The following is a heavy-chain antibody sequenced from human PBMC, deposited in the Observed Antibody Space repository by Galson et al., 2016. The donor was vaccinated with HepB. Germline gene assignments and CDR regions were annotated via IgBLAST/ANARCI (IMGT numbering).Heavy chain of an antibody. Sequence: SLRLSCAASGFIFRSYGMHWLRQAPGKGPEWVALILYDGSDKDYRDSVRGRFTISRDNSENTLYLQMNSLRPEDTAVYYCAKDRDMRWGIIGTEGIDHWGQGSLVTVSS. CDR3: AKDRDMRWGIIGTEGIDH. J-gene: IGHJ5*02. CDR1: GFIFRSYG. V-gene: IGHV3-30*18. CDR2: ILYDGSDK. D-gene: IGHD1/OR15-1a*01.